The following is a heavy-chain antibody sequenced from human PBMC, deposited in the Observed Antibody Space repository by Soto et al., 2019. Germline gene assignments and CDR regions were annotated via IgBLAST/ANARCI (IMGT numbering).Heavy chain of an antibody. V-gene: IGHV1-69*12. D-gene: IGHD3-10*01. J-gene: IGHJ3*02. Sequence: QVQLVQSGAEVKKPESSVKVSCKASGGTFSSYSIIWVRQAPGQGLEWMGGIIPIFGTANYAQRFQGRVTITADEPTSTAYVEVISLTSEDTAVYYCARGLGTHDAFDIWGQGTMVTVSS. CDR1: GGTFSSYS. CDR2: IIPIFGTA. CDR3: ARGLGTHDAFDI.